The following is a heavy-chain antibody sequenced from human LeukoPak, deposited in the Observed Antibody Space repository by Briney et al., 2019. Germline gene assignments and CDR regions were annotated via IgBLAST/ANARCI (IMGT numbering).Heavy chain of an antibody. J-gene: IGHJ6*02. CDR1: GYTFTSYG. CDR2: ISAYNGNT. D-gene: IGHD3-9*01. Sequence: ASVKVSCKASGYTFTSYGISWVRQAPGQGLEWMGWISAYNGNTNYAQKLQGRVTMTTDTSTSTAYMELRSLRSDDTAVYYCARLAHRNDILPGPHSYVRDVWGQGPPATVS. V-gene: IGHV1-18*01. CDR3: ARLAHRNDILPGPHSYVRDV.